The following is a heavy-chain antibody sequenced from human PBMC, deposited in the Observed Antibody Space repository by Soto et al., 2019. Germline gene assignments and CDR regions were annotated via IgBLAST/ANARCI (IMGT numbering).Heavy chain of an antibody. CDR1: GGSVSSVKYF. CDR2: IYNNGNT. D-gene: IGHD3-22*01. J-gene: IGHJ4*02. CDR3: ARVGDSGYYWYFYY. V-gene: IGHV4-61*01. Sequence: SETLSLTCNVSGGSVSSVKYFWSWIRQPPGKGLEWIAYIYNNGNTNYNPSLKSRATISVDTSKNQCSLKLTSVTAADSAVYFCARVGDSGYYWYFYYWGQGALVTVSS.